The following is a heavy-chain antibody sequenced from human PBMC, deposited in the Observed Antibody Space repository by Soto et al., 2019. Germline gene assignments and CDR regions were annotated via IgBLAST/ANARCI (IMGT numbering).Heavy chain of an antibody. CDR1: GFTFSSYG. Sequence: QVQLVESGGGVVQPGRSLRLSCAASGFTFSSYGMHWVRQAPGKGLEWVAVISYDGSNKYYADSVKGRFTISRDNSKNTLYLQMNSLRAEDTAVYYCAKELLSGSSWYRGWVGYYYYYGMDVWGQGTTVTVSS. V-gene: IGHV3-30*18. CDR3: AKELLSGSSWYRGWVGYYYYYGMDV. CDR2: ISYDGSNK. D-gene: IGHD6-13*01. J-gene: IGHJ6*02.